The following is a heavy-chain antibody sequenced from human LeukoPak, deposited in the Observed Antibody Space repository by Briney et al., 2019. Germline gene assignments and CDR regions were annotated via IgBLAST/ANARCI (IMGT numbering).Heavy chain of an antibody. V-gene: IGHV4-61*02. D-gene: IGHD2-15*01. Sequence: SQTLSLTCTVSGGSISSGSYYWSWIRQPAGKGLEWIGRIYTSGSTNYNPSLKSRVTISVDTSKNQFSLKLSSVTAADTAVYYCARGYSSKKEYYFDYWGQGTLVTVSS. CDR3: ARGYSSKKEYYFDY. CDR2: IYTSGST. CDR1: GGSISSGSYY. J-gene: IGHJ4*02.